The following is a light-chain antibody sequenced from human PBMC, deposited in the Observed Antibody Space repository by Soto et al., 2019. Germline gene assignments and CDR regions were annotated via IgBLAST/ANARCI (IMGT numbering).Light chain of an antibody. CDR1: QSIRDN. CDR3: QQYDYWPPYT. V-gene: IGKV3-15*01. J-gene: IGKJ2*01. Sequence: EIVMKQSPATLSVSPGERAIVSCRASQSIRDNLAWYQQTPVRDPTLLIYGASIRATGVPARFSGIGSGTEFTLAISSLQSEDFAVYYCQQYDYWPPYTFGQGTKVEIK. CDR2: GAS.